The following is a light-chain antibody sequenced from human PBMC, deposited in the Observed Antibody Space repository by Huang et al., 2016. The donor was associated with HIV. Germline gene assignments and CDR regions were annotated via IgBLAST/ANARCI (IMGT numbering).Light chain of an antibody. CDR1: QSVSSN. CDR3: EQYNDWPPEET. CDR2: GAS. Sequence: EIVLTQSPATLSVSPGERATLSCRASQSVSSNLAWYQQKTGQAPRLLIYGASTRATGIPARFSGSGSGTEFTLTISSLQSEDFAVYYCEQYNDWPPEETFGPGTKVDMK. J-gene: IGKJ3*01. V-gene: IGKV3-15*01.